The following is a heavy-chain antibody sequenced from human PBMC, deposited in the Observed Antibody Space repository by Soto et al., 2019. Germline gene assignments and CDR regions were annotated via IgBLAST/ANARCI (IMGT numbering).Heavy chain of an antibody. CDR2: INHSGST. D-gene: IGHD7-27*01. Sequence: QVQLQQWGAGLLKPSETLSLTCAVYGGSFSGYYWSWIRQPPGKGLEWIGEINHSGSTNYNPSLRSRVTRSVDTSKNQFALKLSSVTAADTAVYYCARGWGSIFDCWGQGALVTVSS. CDR1: GGSFSGYY. V-gene: IGHV4-34*01. CDR3: ARGWGSIFDC. J-gene: IGHJ4*02.